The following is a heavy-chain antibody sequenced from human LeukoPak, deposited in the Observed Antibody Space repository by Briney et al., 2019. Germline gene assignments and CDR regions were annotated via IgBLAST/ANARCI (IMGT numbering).Heavy chain of an antibody. CDR1: GGSISNYY. D-gene: IGHD6-13*01. Sequence: SETLSLTCTVSGGSISNYYWSWIRQPPGKGLEWIGYVHYSGSTNYNPSLNSRATISVDTSKSQFSLKLSSVTAADTAIYYCARGYSSSWYYFDYWGQGTLVTVSS. V-gene: IGHV4-59*08. J-gene: IGHJ4*02. CDR3: ARGYSSSWYYFDY. CDR2: VHYSGST.